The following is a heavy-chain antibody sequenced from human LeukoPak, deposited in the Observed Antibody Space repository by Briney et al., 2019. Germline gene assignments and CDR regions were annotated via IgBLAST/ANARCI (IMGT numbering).Heavy chain of an antibody. V-gene: IGHV1-2*02. J-gene: IGHJ4*02. CDR3: ARGYSSPVPNFDY. D-gene: IGHD6-13*01. CDR1: GYTFADYY. CDR2: INPNNGGT. Sequence: ASVKVSCKASGYTFADYYMHWVRQAPGQGLEWMGWINPNNGGTSYAQKFQGRVTMTRDTSITTSYMELPSLTSDDTAVYYCARGYSSPVPNFDYWGQGTLVTVSS.